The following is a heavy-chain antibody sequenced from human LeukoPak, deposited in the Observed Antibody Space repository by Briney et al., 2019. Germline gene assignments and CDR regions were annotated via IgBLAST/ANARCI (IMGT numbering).Heavy chain of an antibody. CDR1: GFNFNKYD. J-gene: IGHJ4*02. CDR3: TKGGWLDD. Sequence: GGSLRLSCAASGFNFNKYDMTWARQAPGKGLEWVSTITGRSDKTYYTDSVKGRFVTSRDNSKDTLYLQMNSLRAEDTALYYCTKGGWLDDLGQGALVTVSS. D-gene: IGHD6-19*01. CDR2: ITGRSDKT. V-gene: IGHV3-23*01.